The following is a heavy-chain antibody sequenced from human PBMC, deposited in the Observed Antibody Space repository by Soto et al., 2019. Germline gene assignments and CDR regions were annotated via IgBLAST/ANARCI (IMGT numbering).Heavy chain of an antibody. CDR3: APCTLDTGMPSGY. J-gene: IGHJ4*02. Sequence: QVQLVQSGAEVREPGASVKVSCKASGYTFTNYGVSWVRQAPGQGLEWMGWIGGYKGNTNYAQKLQGRVTLTTDTCKSTAYMELRSLRSDDTAVYYCAPCTLDTGMPSGYWGQGTLVTVSS. D-gene: IGHD5-18*01. V-gene: IGHV1-18*01. CDR1: GYTFTNYG. CDR2: IGGYKGNT.